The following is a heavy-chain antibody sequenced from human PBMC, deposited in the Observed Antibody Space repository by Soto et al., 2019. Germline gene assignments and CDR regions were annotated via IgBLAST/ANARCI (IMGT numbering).Heavy chain of an antibody. V-gene: IGHV3-23*01. J-gene: IGHJ6*03. Sequence: PGGSLRLSCAASGFTFSSYAMSWVRQAPGKGLEWVSAISGSGGSTYYADSVKGRFTISRDNSKNTLYLQMNSLRAEDTAVYYCAKDLEARIAAAGYYYYYYMDVWGKGTTVNVSS. CDR1: GFTFSSYA. D-gene: IGHD6-13*01. CDR2: ISGSGGST. CDR3: AKDLEARIAAAGYYYYYYMDV.